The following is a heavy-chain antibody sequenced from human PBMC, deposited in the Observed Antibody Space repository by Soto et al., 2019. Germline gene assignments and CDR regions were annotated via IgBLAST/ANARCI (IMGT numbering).Heavy chain of an antibody. Sequence: QVQLVESGGGVVQPGRSLRLSCAASGFTFSSYGMHWVRQAPGKGLEWVAVIWYDGSNKYYADSVKGRFTISRDNSKNTLYLQMNSRRAEDTAVYCCARAQQLARAGYFDYWGQGTLVTVSS. J-gene: IGHJ4*02. CDR3: ARAQQLARAGYFDY. CDR1: GFTFSSYG. V-gene: IGHV3-33*01. CDR2: IWYDGSNK. D-gene: IGHD6-13*01.